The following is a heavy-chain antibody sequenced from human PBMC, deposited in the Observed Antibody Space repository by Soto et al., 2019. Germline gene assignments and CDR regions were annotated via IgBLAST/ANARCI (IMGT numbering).Heavy chain of an antibody. CDR2: ISYDGSNK. CDR1: GFTFSSYA. J-gene: IGHJ4*02. Sequence: QVQLVESGGGVVQPGRSLRLSCAAAGFTFSSYAMHWVRQAPGKGLEWVAVISYDGSNKYYADSVKGRFTISRDNSKNTLYLQMNSLRAEDTDVYYCARGRIAAAGYYFDYWGQRTLVTVSS. V-gene: IGHV3-30-3*01. D-gene: IGHD6-13*01. CDR3: ARGRIAAAGYYFDY.